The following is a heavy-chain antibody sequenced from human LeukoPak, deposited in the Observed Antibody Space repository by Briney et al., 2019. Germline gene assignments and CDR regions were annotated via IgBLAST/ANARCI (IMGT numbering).Heavy chain of an antibody. V-gene: IGHV3-23*01. CDR2: ISGSGGST. D-gene: IGHD3-22*01. Sequence: PGGSLRLSCAASGFTFSSYAMSWVRQAPGKGLEWVSAISGSGGSTYYADSVKGRFTISRDNSKNTLYLQMNSLRAEDTAVYYCARDAHYYDSSGYFDYWGQGTLVTVSS. CDR1: GFTFSSYA. J-gene: IGHJ4*02. CDR3: ARDAHYYDSSGYFDY.